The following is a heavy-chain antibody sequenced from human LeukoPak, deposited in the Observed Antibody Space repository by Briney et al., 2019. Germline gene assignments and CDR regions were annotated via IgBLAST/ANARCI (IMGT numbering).Heavy chain of an antibody. CDR2: INSDGSST. D-gene: IGHD3-16*01. V-gene: IGHV3-74*01. Sequence: GGSLRLSCAASGFTFSSYWMHWVRQAPGKGLVWVSRINSDGSSTSYADSVKGRFTISRDNAKNTLYLQMNSLRAEDTAVYYCARTKGDTSSPYYYYGMDVWGQGTTVTVSS. CDR3: ARTKGDTSSPYYYYGMDV. J-gene: IGHJ6*02. CDR1: GFTFSSYW.